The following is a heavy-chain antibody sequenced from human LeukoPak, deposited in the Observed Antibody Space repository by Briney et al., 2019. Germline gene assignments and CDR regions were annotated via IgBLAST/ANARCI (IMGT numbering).Heavy chain of an antibody. CDR2: ISSSSSYI. V-gene: IGHV3-21*01. D-gene: IGHD6-13*01. CDR1: GFTFSSYS. J-gene: IGHJ3*02. CDR3: ARVPGQQLGSHALDI. Sequence: GGSLGLSCAASGFTFSSYSMNWVRQAPGKGLEGVSSISSSSSYIYYADSVKGRFTISRDNAKNSLYLQMNSLRAEDTAVYYCARVPGQQLGSHALDIWGQGTMVTVSS.